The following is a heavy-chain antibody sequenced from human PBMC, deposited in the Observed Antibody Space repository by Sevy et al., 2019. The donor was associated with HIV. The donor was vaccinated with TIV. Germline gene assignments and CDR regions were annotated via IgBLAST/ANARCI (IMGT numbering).Heavy chain of an antibody. CDR3: AKGNYETGTQYFHY. CDR1: GFTFNNYG. V-gene: IGHV3-23*01. CDR2: ITGGGGST. J-gene: IGHJ4*02. Sequence: GGSLRLSCAASGFTFNNYGMFWVRQAPEEGLEWVSGITGGGGSTYYAASVKGRFTVSRDSSRNTLYLQMNSLRVEDTAVYYCAKGNYETGTQYFHYWGQGILVTVSS. D-gene: IGHD3-22*01.